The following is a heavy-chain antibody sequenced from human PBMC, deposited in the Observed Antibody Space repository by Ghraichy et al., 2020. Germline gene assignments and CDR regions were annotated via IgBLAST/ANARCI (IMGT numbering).Heavy chain of an antibody. CDR2: IYYSGST. D-gene: IGHD3-10*01. Sequence: SETLSLTCTVSGGSVSSGSYYWSWIRQPPGKGLEWIGYIYYSGSTNYNPSLKSRVTISVDTSKNQFSLKLSSVTAADTAVYYCARGSGWFREYWFDPWGQGTLVTVSS. V-gene: IGHV4-61*01. J-gene: IGHJ5*02. CDR3: ARGSGWFREYWFDP. CDR1: GGSVSSGSYY.